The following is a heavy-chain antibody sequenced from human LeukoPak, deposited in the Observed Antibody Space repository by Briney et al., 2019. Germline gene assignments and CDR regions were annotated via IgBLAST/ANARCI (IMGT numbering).Heavy chain of an antibody. J-gene: IGHJ4*02. V-gene: IGHV3-48*03. CDR2: ISSSGSTI. CDR1: GFTFSSYE. Sequence: PGGSLRLSCAASGFTFSSYEMNWVRQAPGKGLEWVSYISSSGSTIYYADSVKGRFTISRDNAKNSLYLQMNSLRAEDTAVYYCARGNSYYYDSSDFDYWGQGTLVTVSS. CDR3: ARGNSYYYDSSDFDY. D-gene: IGHD3-22*01.